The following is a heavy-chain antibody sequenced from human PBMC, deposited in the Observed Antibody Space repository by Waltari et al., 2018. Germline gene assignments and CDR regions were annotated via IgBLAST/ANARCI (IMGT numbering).Heavy chain of an antibody. Sequence: QVQLVQSGAEVKKPGSSVKVSCKASGGTFSSYAISWVRQAPGQGLEWMGGIIPSLGTANYAQKFQGRVTITADESTSTAYMELSSLRSEDTAVYYCARGGYYDSSGYYSNFDYWGQGTLVTVAS. CDR1: GGTFSSYA. D-gene: IGHD3-22*01. V-gene: IGHV1-69*13. CDR3: ARGGYYDSSGYYSNFDY. CDR2: IIPSLGTA. J-gene: IGHJ4*02.